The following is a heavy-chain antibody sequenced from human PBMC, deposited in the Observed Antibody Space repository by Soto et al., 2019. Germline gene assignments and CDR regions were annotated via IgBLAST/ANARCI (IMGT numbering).Heavy chain of an antibody. CDR3: AREIPRYCSNTSWQNCYFDL. CDR1: GGTFSSYA. D-gene: IGHD2-2*01. CDR2: IIPIFGTA. Sequence: QVQLVQSGAEVQKPGSSVKVSCKASGGTFSSYAISWVRQAPGQALEWMGGIIPIFGTANYAQKFQGRVTITADESTSTAYMERSSVRSEDTAVYYCAREIPRYCSNTSWQNCYFDLSVRGTLVTVSS. J-gene: IGHJ2*01. V-gene: IGHV1-69*01.